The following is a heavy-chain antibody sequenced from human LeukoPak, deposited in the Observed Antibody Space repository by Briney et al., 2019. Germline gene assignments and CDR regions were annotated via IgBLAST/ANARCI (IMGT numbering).Heavy chain of an antibody. D-gene: IGHD2-21*01. CDR2: IVVGSGNT. V-gene: IGHV1-58*02. Sequence: SVKVSCKASGFTFTSSAMPWVRQARGQRLEWIGWIVVGSGNTNYAQKFRERVTITRDMSTSTAYMELSSLRSEDTAVYYCAADLKDVVDRVPAYYFDYWGQGTLVTVSS. CDR3: AADLKDVVDRVPAYYFDY. J-gene: IGHJ4*02. CDR1: GFTFTSSA.